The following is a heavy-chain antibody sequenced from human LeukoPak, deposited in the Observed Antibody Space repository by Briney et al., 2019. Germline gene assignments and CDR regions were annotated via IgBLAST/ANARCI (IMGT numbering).Heavy chain of an antibody. CDR1: GFTLSTFG. CDR3: AKDVGGWGLIDS. CDR2: ISYDGSNK. Sequence: GGSLRLSCAASGFTLSTFGMHWVRQAPGKGLEWVALISYDGSNKYYADSEKGRFTISRDNSRNTLYLQMNSLRVEDTAVYYCAKDVGGWGLIDSWGQGTLVTVSS. J-gene: IGHJ4*02. V-gene: IGHV3-30*18. D-gene: IGHD6-19*01.